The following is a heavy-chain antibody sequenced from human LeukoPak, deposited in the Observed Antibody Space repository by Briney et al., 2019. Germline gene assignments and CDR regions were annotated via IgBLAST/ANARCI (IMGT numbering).Heavy chain of an antibody. V-gene: IGHV4-59*08. D-gene: IGHD3-9*01. CDR3: ARTYYDILTGYSNYGMDV. J-gene: IGHJ6*02. CDR1: GGSISSYY. CDR2: IYYSGST. Sequence: PSETLSLTCTVSGGSISSYYWSWIRQPPGKGLEWIGYIYYSGSTNYNPSLKGRVTIPVDTSKNQFSLKLSSVTAADTAVYYCARTYYDILTGYSNYGMDVWGQGTTVTVSS.